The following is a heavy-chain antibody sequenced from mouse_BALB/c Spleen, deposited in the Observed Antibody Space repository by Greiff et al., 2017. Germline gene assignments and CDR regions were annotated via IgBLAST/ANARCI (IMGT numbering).Heavy chain of an antibody. CDR3: ARGVGRGYYYAMDY. D-gene: IGHD4-1*01. Sequence: EVQLQESGPELVKPGASMKISCKASGYSFTGYTMNWVKQSHGKNLEWIGLINPYNGGTSYNQKFKGKATLTVDKSSSTAYMELLSLTSEDSAVYYCARGVGRGYYYAMDYWGQGTSVTVSS. CDR2: INPYNGGT. J-gene: IGHJ4*01. CDR1: GYSFTGYT. V-gene: IGHV1-18*01.